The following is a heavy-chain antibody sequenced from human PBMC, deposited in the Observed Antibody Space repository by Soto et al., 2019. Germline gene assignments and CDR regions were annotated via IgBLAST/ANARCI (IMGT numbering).Heavy chain of an antibody. CDR2: IYYSGST. CDR1: GGSISSGGYY. V-gene: IGHV4-31*03. CDR3: ARAEEGQTLDAFDI. Sequence: SETLSLTCTVSGGSISSGGYYWSWIRQHPGKGLEWIGYIYYSGSTYYNPSLKSRVTISVDTSKNQFSLKLSFVSAADTAVYYRARAEEGQTLDAFDIWAQGTMVTGSS. J-gene: IGHJ3*02.